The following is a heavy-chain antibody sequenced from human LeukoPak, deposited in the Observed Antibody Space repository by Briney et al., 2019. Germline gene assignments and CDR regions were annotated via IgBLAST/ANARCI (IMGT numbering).Heavy chain of an antibody. CDR1: GFTFSSYG. D-gene: IGHD2-2*01. CDR3: AKDGVGYCSSTSCYQQDAFDI. Sequence: GGSLRLSCAASGFTFSSYGMHWARQAPGKGLEWVAFIRYDGSNKYYADSVKGRFTISRDNSKNTLYLQMNSLRAEDTAVYYCAKDGVGYCSSTSCYQQDAFDIWGQGTMVTVSS. V-gene: IGHV3-30*02. J-gene: IGHJ3*02. CDR2: IRYDGSNK.